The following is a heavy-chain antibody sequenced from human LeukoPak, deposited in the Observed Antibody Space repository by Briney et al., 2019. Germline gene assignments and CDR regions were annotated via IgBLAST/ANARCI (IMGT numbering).Heavy chain of an antibody. D-gene: IGHD1-14*01. CDR2: IGPTGSDR. J-gene: IGHJ4*02. V-gene: IGHV3-21*06. CDR1: GLTFSTSG. CDR3: ATETNGSHYDY. Sequence: GGSLRLSCTASGLTFSTSGFNWVRQAPGKGLEWVASIGPTGSDRYHADSIKGRLTISRDNANNFLYLQMNSLRAEDTAVYYCATETNGSHYDYWGQGTLLTVSS.